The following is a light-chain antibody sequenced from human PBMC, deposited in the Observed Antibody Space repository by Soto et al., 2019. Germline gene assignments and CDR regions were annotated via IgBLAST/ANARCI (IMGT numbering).Light chain of an antibody. CDR1: QPVGIS. J-gene: IGKJ3*01. Sequence: LTQSPASLSLAPGERATLSCRASQPVGISLAWYQHKPGQPPRLLIYDASKRATGIPARFGGSGSGTDFTLTISSLEPEDFAVYYCQQRTNWLFTFGSGTKVDIK. CDR3: QQRTNWLFT. CDR2: DAS. V-gene: IGKV3-11*01.